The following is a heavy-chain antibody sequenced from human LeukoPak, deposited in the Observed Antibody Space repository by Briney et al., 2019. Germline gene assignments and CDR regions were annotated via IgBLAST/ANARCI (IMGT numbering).Heavy chain of an antibody. CDR2: INPNIGNR. CDR1: GYTFTGYY. V-gene: IGHV1-8*03. J-gene: IGHJ3*02. D-gene: IGHD4-23*01. Sequence: ASVKVSCKASGYTFTGYYMHWVRQVPGQGLEWMGGINPNIGNRGYAQKFQGRGTISRNTAISTAYMELSSLRSEGTAVYYCARRLGLRWDLQAFDIWGQGTMVTVSS. CDR3: ARRLGLRWDLQAFDI.